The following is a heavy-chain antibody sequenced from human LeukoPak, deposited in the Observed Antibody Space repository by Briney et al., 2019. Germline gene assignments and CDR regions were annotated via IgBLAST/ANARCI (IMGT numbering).Heavy chain of an antibody. CDR2: IYYSGST. D-gene: IGHD3-22*01. CDR3: ARSDYYYYDSSANGLDI. Sequence: SETLSLTCTVSGGSISSGGYYWSWIRQHPGKGLEWIGSIYYSGSTYYNPSLKSRVTISVDTSKNQFSLKLSSVTAADTAVYYCARSDYYYYDSSANGLDIWGQGTMVTVSS. V-gene: IGHV4-39*01. J-gene: IGHJ3*02. CDR1: GGSISSGGYY.